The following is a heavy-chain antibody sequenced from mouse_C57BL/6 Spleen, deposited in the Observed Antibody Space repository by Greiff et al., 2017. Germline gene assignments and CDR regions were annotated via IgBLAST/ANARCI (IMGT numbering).Heavy chain of an antibody. V-gene: IGHV1-82*01. CDR3: AREAYGYDTWFAY. CDR2: IYPGDGDT. Sequence: QVQLQQSGPELVKPGASVKISCKASGYAFSSSWMNWVKQRPGKGLEWIGRIYPGDGDTNYNGKFKGKATLTADKSSSTAYMQLSSLTSEDSAVYFCAREAYGYDTWFAYWGQGTLVTVSA. J-gene: IGHJ3*01. D-gene: IGHD2-2*01. CDR1: GYAFSSSW.